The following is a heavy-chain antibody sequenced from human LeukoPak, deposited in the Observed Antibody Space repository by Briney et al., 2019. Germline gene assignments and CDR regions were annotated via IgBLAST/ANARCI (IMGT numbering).Heavy chain of an antibody. Sequence: SQTLSLTCTVSGGSISSGGYYWSWIRQPPGKGLEWVGYIYHSGSTYYNPSLKSRVTISVDRSKNQFSLKLSSVTAADTAVYYCARNAPGYCSSTSCVGDFWGQGTLVTVSS. D-gene: IGHD2-2*03. CDR2: IYHSGST. J-gene: IGHJ4*02. CDR1: GGSISSGGYY. V-gene: IGHV4-30-2*01. CDR3: ARNAPGYCSSTSCVGDF.